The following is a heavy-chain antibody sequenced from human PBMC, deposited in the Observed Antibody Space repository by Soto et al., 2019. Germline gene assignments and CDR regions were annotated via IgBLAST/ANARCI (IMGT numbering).Heavy chain of an antibody. CDR3: ATHVSRSHAAFDI. D-gene: IGHD1-26*01. CDR1: GYSFTSYW. V-gene: IGHV5-10-1*01. J-gene: IGHJ3*02. Sequence: PGESLKISCKGSGYSFTSYWISLLRQMPGKGLEWMGMIDPSDSYTNYSPSFQGHVTISADKSITTAYLPWSSLKASDTAMSYSATHVSRSHAAFDIWGPGTMLT. CDR2: IDPSDSYT.